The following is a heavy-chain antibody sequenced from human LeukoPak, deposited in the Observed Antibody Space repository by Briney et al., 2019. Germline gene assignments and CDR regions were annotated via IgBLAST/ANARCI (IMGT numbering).Heavy chain of an antibody. J-gene: IGHJ5*02. Sequence: SETLPLTCTVSGGSIRSSSYYWGWIRQPPGKGLEWIGIIYYSGNTYYNPSLKSRVTMSIDTSKNQFSLKLSSVTAADTAVYYCARMGAESEGWFDPWGQGTLVTVSS. CDR3: ARMGAESEGWFDP. V-gene: IGHV4-39*07. CDR2: IYYSGNT. D-gene: IGHD4/OR15-4a*01. CDR1: GGSIRSSSYY.